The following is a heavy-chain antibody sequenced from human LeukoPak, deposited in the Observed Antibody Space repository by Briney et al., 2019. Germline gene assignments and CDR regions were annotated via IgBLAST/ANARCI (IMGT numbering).Heavy chain of an antibody. Sequence: SVKVSCKASGGTFISYAISWVRQAPGQGLEWMGGIIPIFGTANYAQKFQGRVTITADESTSTAYMELSSLRSEDTAVYYCARVPPSTSFYYMDVWGKGTTVTVSS. CDR1: GGTFISYA. D-gene: IGHD2-2*01. V-gene: IGHV1-69*13. CDR3: ARVPPSTSFYYMDV. CDR2: IIPIFGTA. J-gene: IGHJ6*03.